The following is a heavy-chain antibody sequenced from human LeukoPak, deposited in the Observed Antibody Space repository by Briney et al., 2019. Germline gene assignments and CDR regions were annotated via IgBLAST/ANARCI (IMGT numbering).Heavy chain of an antibody. CDR1: GFTFSSYA. CDR3: ARDRPIDY. CDR2: INSNGGST. J-gene: IGHJ4*02. V-gene: IGHV3-64*01. Sequence: GGSLRLSCAASGFTFSSYAMHWVRQAPGKGLEYVSAINSNGGSTYYANSVKGRFTISRDNSKNTLYLQMGSLRAEDMAVYYCARDRPIDYWGQGTLVTVSS.